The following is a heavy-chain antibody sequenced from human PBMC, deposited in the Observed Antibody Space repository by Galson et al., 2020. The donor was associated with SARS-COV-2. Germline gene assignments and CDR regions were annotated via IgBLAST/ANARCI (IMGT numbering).Heavy chain of an antibody. CDR3: ARHRAPYSYGSGSSYLEGNWFDP. Sequence: ETSETLSLTCSVSGGSLSSYSYRWGWIRQSPEKGLEWIATVSYSVSAYYNPSLKSRVTISLDTSKNQFSLELTSVTAADTAIYYCARHRAPYSYGSGSSYLEGNWFDPWGQGTLVTVSS. CDR1: GGSLSSYSYR. D-gene: IGHD3-10*01. J-gene: IGHJ5*02. V-gene: IGHV4-39*01. CDR2: VSYSVSA.